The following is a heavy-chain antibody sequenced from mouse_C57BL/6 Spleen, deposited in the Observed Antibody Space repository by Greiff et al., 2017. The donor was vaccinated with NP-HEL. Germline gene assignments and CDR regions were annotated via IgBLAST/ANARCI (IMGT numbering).Heavy chain of an antibody. Sequence: VQLQQPGAELVKPGASVKMSCKASGYTFTSYWITWVKQRPGQGLEWIGDIYPGSGSTNYTEKFKSKATLTVDTSSSTAYMPLSSLTSEDSAVYYCARRGITTPFFDYWGQGTTLTVSS. CDR3: ARRGITTPFFDY. J-gene: IGHJ2*01. V-gene: IGHV1-55*01. CDR1: GYTFTSYW. CDR2: IYPGSGST. D-gene: IGHD1-2*01.